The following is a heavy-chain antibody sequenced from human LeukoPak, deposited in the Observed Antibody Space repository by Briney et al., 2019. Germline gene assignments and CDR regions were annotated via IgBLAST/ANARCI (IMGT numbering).Heavy chain of an antibody. J-gene: IGHJ4*02. D-gene: IGHD6-13*01. CDR1: GFTFSSHS. Sequence: PGGSLRLSCAASGFTFSSHSMNWVRQAPGKGLEWVSSITSSSSYIYYADSVKGRFTISRDNGKNSLYLQMNSLRAEDTAVYYCATSRSWYYFDCWGQGTLVTVSS. V-gene: IGHV3-21*01. CDR2: ITSSSSYI. CDR3: ATSRSWYYFDC.